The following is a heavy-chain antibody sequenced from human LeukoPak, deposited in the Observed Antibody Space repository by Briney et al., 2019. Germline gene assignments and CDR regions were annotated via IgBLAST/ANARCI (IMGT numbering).Heavy chain of an antibody. CDR1: GGSISSSSYY. CDR2: IFYSGST. J-gene: IGHJ4*02. V-gene: IGHV4-61*05. D-gene: IGHD3-3*01. Sequence: SETLSLTCTVSGGSISSSSYYWGWIRQPPGKGLEWIGYIFYSGSTNYNPSLKSRVTMSVDTSKNVFSLKLNSVTAEDTAVYYCARQYYTSGVDYWGQGTLVIVSS. CDR3: ARQYYTSGVDY.